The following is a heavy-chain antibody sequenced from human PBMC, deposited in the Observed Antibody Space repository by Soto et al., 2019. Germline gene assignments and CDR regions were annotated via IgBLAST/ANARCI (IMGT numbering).Heavy chain of an antibody. CDR1: GGSFSGYY. CDR3: AREWQLVGWFDP. Sequence: SETLSLTCAVYGGSFSGYYWSWIRQPPGKGLEWIGEINHSGSTNYNPSLKSRVTISVDTSKNQFSLKLSSVTAADTAVYYCAREWQLVGWFDPWGQGTLVTVS. D-gene: IGHD6-13*01. J-gene: IGHJ5*02. CDR2: INHSGST. V-gene: IGHV4-34*01.